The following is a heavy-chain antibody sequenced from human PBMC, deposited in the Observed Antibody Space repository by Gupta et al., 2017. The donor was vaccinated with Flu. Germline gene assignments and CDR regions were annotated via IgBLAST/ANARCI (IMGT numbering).Heavy chain of an antibody. J-gene: IGHJ6*03. D-gene: IGHD6-13*01. Sequence: EVQLVESGGGLVKPGGSIRLSCAASGFTFMHAWMPWVRQAPGKGLEWIGRIKSPFDGGSTDYAPPVKGRFTISRDDSKNTIYLQMNGLKTEDTALYYCARVAAAGTGNYMDVWGKGTTVTVSS. V-gene: IGHV3-15*01. CDR3: ARVAAAGTGNYMDV. CDR2: IKSPFDGGST. CDR1: GFTFMHAW.